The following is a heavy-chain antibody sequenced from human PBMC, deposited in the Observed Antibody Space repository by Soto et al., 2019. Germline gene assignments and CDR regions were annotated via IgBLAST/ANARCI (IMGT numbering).Heavy chain of an antibody. CDR3: AKGGGGYCSSTSCYEDY. V-gene: IGHV3-23*01. J-gene: IGHJ4*02. CDR1: GFTFSSYA. D-gene: IGHD2-2*01. CDR2: ISGSGGST. Sequence: EVQLLESGGGLVQPGGSLRLSCAASGFTFSSYAMSWVRQAPGKGLEWVSAISGSGGSTYYADSVKGRFTISRDNSKNTLYLQMNSPEAEDTAVYYCAKGGGGYCSSTSCYEDYWGQGTLVTVSS.